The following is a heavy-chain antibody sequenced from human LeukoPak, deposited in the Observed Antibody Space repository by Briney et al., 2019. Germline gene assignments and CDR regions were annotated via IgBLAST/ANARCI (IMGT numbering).Heavy chain of an antibody. D-gene: IGHD5-18*01. CDR3: VRDNESAYKRGYGHFFYYMDK. CDR2: IYYSGST. J-gene: IGHJ6*03. V-gene: IGHV4-39*07. Sequence: SETLSLTCTVSGGSISSSSYYWGWIRQPPGKGLEWIGSIYYSGSTYYNPSLKSRVTISVDTSKNQFSLKLSSVTAADTALYYCVRDNESAYKRGYGHFFYYMDKWGKGTTVIVSS. CDR1: GGSISSSSYY.